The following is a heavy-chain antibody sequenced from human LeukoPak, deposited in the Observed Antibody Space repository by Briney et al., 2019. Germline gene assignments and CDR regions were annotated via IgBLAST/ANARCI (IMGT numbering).Heavy chain of an antibody. V-gene: IGHV1-46*01. J-gene: IGHJ5*02. CDR1: GYTFTSYY. CDR3: ARDGIRFGIAAAGNWFDP. CDR2: INPSGGST. D-gene: IGHD6-13*01. Sequence: HWASVKVSCKASGYTFTSYYMHWVRQAPGQGLEWMGIINPSGGSTSYAQKFQGRVTMTRDMSTSTAYMELRSLRSDDTAVYYCARDGIRFGIAAAGNWFDPWGQGTLVTVSS.